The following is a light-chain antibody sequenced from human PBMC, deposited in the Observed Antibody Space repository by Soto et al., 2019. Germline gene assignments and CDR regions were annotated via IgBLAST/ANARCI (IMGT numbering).Light chain of an antibody. Sequence: AIPLTQSPSSLSASVGDRVTITCRASQGIRSALAWYQQKPGKAPKLLIYEASSLESGVPSRFSGSGSGTDFTLTISSLQPEDFATYYCQQFYNYPFTFGPGTKVDIK. CDR3: QQFYNYPFT. CDR2: EAS. CDR1: QGIRSA. V-gene: IGKV1D-13*01. J-gene: IGKJ3*01.